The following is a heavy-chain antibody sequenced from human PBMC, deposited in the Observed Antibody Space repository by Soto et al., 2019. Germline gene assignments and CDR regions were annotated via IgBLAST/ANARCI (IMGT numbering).Heavy chain of an antibody. CDR2: IFSDNER. CDR3: VRVNADSYQIYYGX. D-gene: IGHD4-17*01. V-gene: IGHV2-26*01. CDR1: GFSLTTGRMG. Sequence: QVTLKESGPVLVKPTETLTLTCTVSGFSLTTGRMGVSWIRQSPGKALEWLAHIFSDNERSYSTSMQGRLTISKDSSRSQVVLSMTNMDPXXSGTYXXVRVNADSYQIYYGX. J-gene: IGHJ6*01.